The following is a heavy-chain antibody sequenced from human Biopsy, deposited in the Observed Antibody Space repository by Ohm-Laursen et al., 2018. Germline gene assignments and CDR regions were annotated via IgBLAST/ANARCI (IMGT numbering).Heavy chain of an antibody. J-gene: IGHJ3*02. CDR1: GYTFTDYS. Sequence: ASVKVSCKASGYTFTDYSLHWVRQAPGQGLEWMGWVNPNSGATNYAQKFQGRVTMTSDTSISTAYIELRRLISDDTAVYFCARDRMVTIITLVRADTFDIWAKGHWSASLQ. CDR3: ARDRMVTIITLVRADTFDI. CDR2: VNPNSGAT. D-gene: IGHD3-10*01. V-gene: IGHV1-2*02.